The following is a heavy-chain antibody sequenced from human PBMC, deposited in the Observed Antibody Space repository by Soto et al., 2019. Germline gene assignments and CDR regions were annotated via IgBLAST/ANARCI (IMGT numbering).Heavy chain of an antibody. J-gene: IGHJ4*02. D-gene: IGHD3-16*01. CDR1: GFTFGDYA. CDR3: TRASSLDFDF. Sequence: PGGSLRLSCTTSGFTFGDYALSWVRQAPGKGLEWVGFIRRNAYGGTTDYAASVKGRFTISRDDSKGIAYLQMNSLRTEDTALYYCTRASSLDFDFWGQGTLVTVSS. V-gene: IGHV3-49*04. CDR2: IRRNAYGGTT.